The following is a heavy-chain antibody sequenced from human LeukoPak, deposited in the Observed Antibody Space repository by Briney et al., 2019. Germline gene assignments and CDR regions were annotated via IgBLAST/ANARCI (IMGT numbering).Heavy chain of an antibody. CDR3: AKGSYYDSSGSFYFDY. CDR1: GFTFSSYA. V-gene: IGHV3-23*01. CDR2: ISGSGDNT. Sequence: GGSLRLSCAASGFTFSSYAMSWVRQAPGKGLEWVSGISGSGDNTYYADSVKDRFTISRDNSKNTLYVQVNSLGTEDTAAYYCAKGSYYDSSGSFYFDYWGQGTLVTVSS. D-gene: IGHD3-22*01. J-gene: IGHJ4*02.